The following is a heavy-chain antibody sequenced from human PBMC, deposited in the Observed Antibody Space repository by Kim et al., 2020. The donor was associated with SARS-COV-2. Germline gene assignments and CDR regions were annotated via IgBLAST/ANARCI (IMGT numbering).Heavy chain of an antibody. V-gene: IGHV3-30*18. CDR3: AKGYGYAGGVDY. D-gene: IGHD5-12*01. CDR2: ISYDGSNK. CDR1: GFTFSSYG. Sequence: GGSLRLSCAASGFTFSSYGMHWVRQAPGKGLEWVSVISYDGSNKYYADSVKGRFTISRDNSKNTLYLQMNSLRAEDTAVYYCAKGYGYAGGVDYWAQGTL. J-gene: IGHJ4*02.